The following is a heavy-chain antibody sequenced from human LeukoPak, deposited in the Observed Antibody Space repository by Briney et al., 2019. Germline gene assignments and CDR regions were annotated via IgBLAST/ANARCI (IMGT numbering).Heavy chain of an antibody. CDR1: GVTFSRFS. CDR3: ATMNSFGNDY. CDR2: IDSDGSTT. Sequence: RGSLRLSCAAPGVTFSRFSTYWGRPPPERGLVWVSYIDSDGSTTTYADSVKGRFTISGDNATNTVYLQINSLRAEDTAVYYCATMNSFGNDYWGQGVLVTISS. J-gene: IGHJ4*02. V-gene: IGHV3-74*01. D-gene: IGHD5-18*01.